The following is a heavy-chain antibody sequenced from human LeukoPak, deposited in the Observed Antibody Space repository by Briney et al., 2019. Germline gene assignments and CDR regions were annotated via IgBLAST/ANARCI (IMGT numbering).Heavy chain of an antibody. V-gene: IGHV4-38-2*02. CDR3: AKAAKTGDGSD. Sequence: SETLSLTCTVSGYSISSGYYWGWIRQPPGQGLQRIGIIYESGLTYYNPSLKSRVTISVDTSKNQFSLKLSSVTADDTAVYYCAKAAKTGDGSDWGQGTLVTVSS. D-gene: IGHD7-27*01. J-gene: IGHJ4*02. CDR2: IYESGLT. CDR1: GYSISSGYY.